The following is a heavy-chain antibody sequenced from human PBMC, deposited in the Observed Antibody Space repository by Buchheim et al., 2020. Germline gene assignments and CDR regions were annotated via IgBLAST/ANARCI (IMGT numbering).Heavy chain of an antibody. CDR1: GGSFSGYY. J-gene: IGHJ6*02. CDR3: ARAKIFGYYYYGMDV. V-gene: IGHV4-34*01. D-gene: IGHD2/OR15-2a*01. CDR2: INHSGST. Sequence: QVQLQQWGAGLLKPSETLSLTCAVYGGSFSGYYWSWIRQPPGKGLEWIGEINHSGSTNYNPSLKSRVTISVDTSKNQFSLKLSSVTAADTAVYYWARAKIFGYYYYGMDVWGQGTT.